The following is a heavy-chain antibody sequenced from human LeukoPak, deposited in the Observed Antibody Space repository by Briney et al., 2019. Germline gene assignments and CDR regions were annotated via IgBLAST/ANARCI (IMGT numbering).Heavy chain of an antibody. Sequence: SVKVSCKASGGTFSCYAISWVRQAPGQGLEWMGRIIPILGIANYAQKFQGRVTITADKSTSTAYMELSSLRSEDTAVYYCARGVATITVSVYRRYNWFDPWGQGTLVTVSS. CDR3: ARGVATITVSVYRRYNWFDP. CDR1: GGTFSCYA. J-gene: IGHJ5*02. V-gene: IGHV1-69*04. D-gene: IGHD5-12*01. CDR2: IIPILGIA.